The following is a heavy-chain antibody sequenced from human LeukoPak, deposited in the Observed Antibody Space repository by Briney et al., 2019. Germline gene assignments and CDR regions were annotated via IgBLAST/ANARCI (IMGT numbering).Heavy chain of an antibody. V-gene: IGHV3-30*03. J-gene: IGHJ4*02. Sequence: GGSLRLSCAASGFTFSAYGIHWVRQAPGKGLEWVTVISYDGNYRNYADSVKGRFTISRDNAKNSLYLQMNSLRAEDTAVYYCARDKPYYYDSSGYRDYWGQGTLVTVSS. CDR3: ARDKPYYYDSSGYRDY. CDR2: ISYDGNYR. D-gene: IGHD3-22*01. CDR1: GFTFSAYG.